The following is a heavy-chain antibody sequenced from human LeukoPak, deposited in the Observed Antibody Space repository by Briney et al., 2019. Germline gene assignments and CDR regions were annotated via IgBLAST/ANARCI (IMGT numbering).Heavy chain of an antibody. J-gene: IGHJ4*02. V-gene: IGHV4-34*01. D-gene: IGHD5-24*01. CDR3: ARDGYNYLFDY. CDR2: INHSGST. Sequence: SETLSLTCAVYGGSFSGYYWSWIRQPPGKGLEWIGEINHSGSTNYNPSLKSRVTISVDTSKNQFSLKLSSVTAADTAVYYCARDGYNYLFDYWGQGTLVTVSS. CDR1: GGSFSGYY.